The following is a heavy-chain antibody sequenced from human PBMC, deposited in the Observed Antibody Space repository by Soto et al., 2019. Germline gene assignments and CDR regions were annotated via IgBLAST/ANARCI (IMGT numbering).Heavy chain of an antibody. CDR3: TTDQMSTISWSGPEREPYGMDV. CDR1: GFTFSNAW. CDR2: IKSKTDGGTT. D-gene: IGHD3-3*01. V-gene: IGHV3-15*01. Sequence: LRLSCAASGFTFSNAWMSWVRQAPGKGLEWVGRIKSKTDGGTTDYAAPVKGRFTISRDDSKNTLYLQMNSLKTEDTAVYYCTTDQMSTISWSGPEREPYGMDVWGQGTTVTVSS. J-gene: IGHJ6*02.